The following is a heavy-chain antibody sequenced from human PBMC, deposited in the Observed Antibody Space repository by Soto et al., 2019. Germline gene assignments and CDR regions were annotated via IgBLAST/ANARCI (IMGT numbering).Heavy chain of an antibody. CDR3: ARDLRAAGRPGMDV. CDR2: IIPSVGTG. CDR1: GVSFSSYA. V-gene: IGHV1-69*01. D-gene: IGHD6-13*01. Sequence: QVQLVQSGAEVKKPGSSVKVSCKASGVSFSSYAISWVRQAPGQGLEWMGGIIPSVGTGNYAPNFQGRVTITADESTSTAYMELSSRRSEGTGMYYCARDLRAAGRPGMDVWGHATTVTVSS. J-gene: IGHJ6*02.